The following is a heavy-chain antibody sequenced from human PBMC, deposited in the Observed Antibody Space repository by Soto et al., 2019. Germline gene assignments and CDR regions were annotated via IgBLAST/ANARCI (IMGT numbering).Heavy chain of an antibody. CDR1: GFTFSDHF. J-gene: IGHJ4*02. CDR2: ISTTRNYT. D-gene: IGHD3-16*01. CDR3: ARVSREYYLYYFDY. V-gene: IGHV3-11*06. Sequence: QVQLVESGGGLVKPGGTLRLSCTVSGFTFSDHFMAWVRQAPGKGLEWVSDISTTRNYTKYADSVKGRFSMSRDNARNSVYLQMNRMRADDTAVYSFARVSREYYLYYFDYWGQGALVTVSS.